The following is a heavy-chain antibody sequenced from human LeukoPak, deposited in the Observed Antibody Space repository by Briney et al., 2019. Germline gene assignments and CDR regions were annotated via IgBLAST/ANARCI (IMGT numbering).Heavy chain of an antibody. V-gene: IGHV4-39*01. J-gene: IGHJ6*02. D-gene: IGHD1-26*01. CDR1: GDSTSSSNYY. CDR2: MSYGGST. Sequence: SETLSLTCAVSGDSTSSSNYYWGWIRQPPGKGLEWIGSMSYGGSTYYNPSLKSRVTISVDKSKNQVSLKLSSVTAADTAVYYCARQPSGSYPAAMDVWGQGTTVTVSS. CDR3: ARQPSGSYPAAMDV.